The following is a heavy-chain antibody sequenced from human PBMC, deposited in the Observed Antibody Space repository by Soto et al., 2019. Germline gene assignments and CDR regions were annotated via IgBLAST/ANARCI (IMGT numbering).Heavy chain of an antibody. CDR3: ARNPSSSWMNWFDP. CDR1: GGSISSYY. V-gene: IGHV4-59*01. D-gene: IGHD6-13*01. J-gene: IGHJ5*02. CDR2: IYYSGGT. Sequence: SETLSLTCTVSGGSISSYYWSWIRQPPGKGLEWIGYIYYSGGTNYNPSLKSRVTISVDTSKNQFSLKLSSVTAADTAVYYCARNPSSSWMNWFDPWGQGTLVTVSS.